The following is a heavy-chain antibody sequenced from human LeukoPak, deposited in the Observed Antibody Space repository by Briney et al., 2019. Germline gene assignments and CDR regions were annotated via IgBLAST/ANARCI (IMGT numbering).Heavy chain of an antibody. Sequence: GGSLRLSCAVSGFIFSSCDMHWVRQAPGKGLEWVASIHYDRNNKYSADFVKGRLTISRDNSKNTLYLQMNSLRAEDTAIYYCAKGYYYDVLTGYRRDAFDIWGQGTMVTVSS. CDR1: GFIFSSCD. CDR3: AKGYYYDVLTGYRRDAFDI. J-gene: IGHJ3*02. CDR2: IHYDRNNK. V-gene: IGHV3-30*02. D-gene: IGHD3-9*01.